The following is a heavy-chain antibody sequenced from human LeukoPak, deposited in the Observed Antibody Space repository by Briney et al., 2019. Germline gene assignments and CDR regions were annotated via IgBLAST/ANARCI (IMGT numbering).Heavy chain of an antibody. CDR1: GYSFTTYW. D-gene: IGHD3-22*01. V-gene: IGHV5-51*01. Sequence: GESLKISCKGSGYSFTTYWIGWVRQMPGKGLEWMGIMYPGDSDTRYSPSFRGQVTISADKSISTAHLQWSTLKASDSAMYYCARPHFDSSGYEFDFWGQGTLVTVSS. CDR2: MYPGDSDT. CDR3: ARPHFDSSGYEFDF. J-gene: IGHJ4*02.